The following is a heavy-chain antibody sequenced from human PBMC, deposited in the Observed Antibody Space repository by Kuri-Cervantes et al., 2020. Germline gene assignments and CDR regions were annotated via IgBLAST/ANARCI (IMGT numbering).Heavy chain of an antibody. Sequence: SVKVSCKASGYTFTGYYMRWVRQAPGQGLEWMGGIIPIFGTANYAQKFQGRVTITADESTSTAYMELSSLRSEDTAVYYCARPTAGSRYCSGGSCRRYYYYYYGMDVWGQGTTVTVSS. CDR2: IIPIFGTA. CDR1: GYTFTGYY. D-gene: IGHD2-15*01. J-gene: IGHJ6*02. CDR3: ARPTAGSRYCSGGSCRRYYYYYYGMDV. V-gene: IGHV1-69*13.